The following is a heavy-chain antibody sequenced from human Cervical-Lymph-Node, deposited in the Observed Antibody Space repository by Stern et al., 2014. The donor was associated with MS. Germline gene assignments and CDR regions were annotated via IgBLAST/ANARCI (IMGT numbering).Heavy chain of an antibody. V-gene: IGHV1-69*01. Sequence: VQLLESGAEVKKPGSSAKVSCHTSGGTFNVYAINWLRQAPGQGLEWMGGSIPIIGIANCAQEFQGRVTITAEGSTRTSSMQLSSLTSNDPAVYCCARDGRHTNNYGLDVWGQGTTVTVSS. CDR1: GGTFNVYA. CDR3: ARDGRHTNNYGLDV. J-gene: IGHJ6*02. CDR2: SIPIIGIA.